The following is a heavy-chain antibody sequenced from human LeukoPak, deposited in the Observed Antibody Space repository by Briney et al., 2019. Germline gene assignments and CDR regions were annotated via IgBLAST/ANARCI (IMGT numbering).Heavy chain of an antibody. V-gene: IGHV3-23*01. CDR3: AKEGLHLFDY. Sequence: GGSLRLSCAASEFDFSSHAMTWVRQAPGKGLEWVSAISISGSKTYYADSVKGRFTISRDNSKNTLYLQMNSLRAEDTAVYYCAKEGLHLFDYWGQGTLVTVSS. CDR1: EFDFSSHA. CDR2: ISISGSKT. D-gene: IGHD4-11*01. J-gene: IGHJ4*02.